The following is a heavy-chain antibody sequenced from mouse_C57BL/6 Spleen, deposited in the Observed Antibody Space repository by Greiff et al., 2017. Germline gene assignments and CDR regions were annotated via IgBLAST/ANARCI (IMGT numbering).Heavy chain of an antibody. CDR1: GYSINSGYY. CDR3: AREGYPAWFAY. CDR2: ISYDGGN. J-gene: IGHJ3*01. V-gene: IGHV3-6*01. Sequence: EVQLVESGPGLVKPSQSLSLTCSVTGYSINSGYYWNWIRQFPGNKLEWMGYISYDGGNNYNTSLKNRIPITREPSKNQVFLKLNSVTTEDTATYYCAREGYPAWFAYWGQGTLVTVSA.